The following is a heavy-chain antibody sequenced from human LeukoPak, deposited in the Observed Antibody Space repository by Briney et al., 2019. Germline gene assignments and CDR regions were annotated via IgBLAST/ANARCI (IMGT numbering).Heavy chain of an antibody. V-gene: IGHV3-48*03. Sequence: PGGSLRLSCAASGFTFSSYEMNWVRQAPGKGLEWVSYISSSGSTIYYADSVKGRFTISRDNAKNSLYLQMNSLRAEDTAVYYCASRGHSSGYYGAFDIWGQGTMVTVSS. CDR1: GFTFSSYE. J-gene: IGHJ3*02. CDR2: ISSSGSTI. CDR3: ASRGHSSGYYGAFDI. D-gene: IGHD3-22*01.